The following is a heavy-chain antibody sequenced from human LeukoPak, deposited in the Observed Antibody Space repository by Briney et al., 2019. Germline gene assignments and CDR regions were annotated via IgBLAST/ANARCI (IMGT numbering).Heavy chain of an antibody. D-gene: IGHD3-22*01. CDR3: AREDYDSSGYYRGNDY. J-gene: IGHJ4*02. Sequence: GGSLRLSCAASGFTFSSYSMNWVRQAPGKGLEWVSSISSSSSYIYYADSVKGRFTISRDNAKNSLYLQMNSLRAEDTAVYYCAREDYDSSGYYRGNDYWGQGTLVTVSS. V-gene: IGHV3-21*01. CDR1: GFTFSSYS. CDR2: ISSSSSYI.